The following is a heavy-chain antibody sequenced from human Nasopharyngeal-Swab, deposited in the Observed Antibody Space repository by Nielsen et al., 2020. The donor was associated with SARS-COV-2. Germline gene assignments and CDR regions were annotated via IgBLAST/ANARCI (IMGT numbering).Heavy chain of an antibody. CDR2: IGTAGDS. D-gene: IGHD3-3*01. CDR1: GFTFSSYD. V-gene: IGHV3-13*01. J-gene: IGHJ2*01. Sequence: GGSLRLSCAVSGFTFSSYDMHWVRQATGKGLEWVSAIGTAGDSYYPGSVKGRFTISRENAKNSLSLQMNSLRAGDTAVYYCARGRYYDFWSGYSNYWYFDLWGRGTLVTVSS. CDR3: ARGRYYDFWSGYSNYWYFDL.